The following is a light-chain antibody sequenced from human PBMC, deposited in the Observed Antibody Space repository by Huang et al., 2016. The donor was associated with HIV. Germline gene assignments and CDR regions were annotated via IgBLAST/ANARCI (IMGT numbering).Light chain of an antibody. CDR1: QSISSW. CDR3: QQYISYPWT. CDR2: RRA. V-gene: IGKV1-5*03. Sequence: DIQMTQSPSTLSASIGDRAIITCRASQSISSWLAWYQQKPGKAPKLQIYRRANLESVVSSRYSSDGSDKEFTLTINRLQSDDLESYYCQQYISYPWTFGQGTNVEIK. J-gene: IGKJ1*01.